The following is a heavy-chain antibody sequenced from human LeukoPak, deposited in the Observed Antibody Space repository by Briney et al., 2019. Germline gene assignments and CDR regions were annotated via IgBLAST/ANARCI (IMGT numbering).Heavy chain of an antibody. D-gene: IGHD2-21*01. V-gene: IGHV4-34*01. Sequence: SETLSLTCAVYGGSFSGYYWSWIRQPPGKGLEWIGEINHSGSTNYNPSLKSRVTISVDTSKNEFSLKLSSVTAADTAVYYCAREGDSGLYYFDHXGXXTLVTVSS. CDR3: AREGDSGLYYFDH. J-gene: IGHJ4*02. CDR1: GGSFSGYY. CDR2: INHSGST.